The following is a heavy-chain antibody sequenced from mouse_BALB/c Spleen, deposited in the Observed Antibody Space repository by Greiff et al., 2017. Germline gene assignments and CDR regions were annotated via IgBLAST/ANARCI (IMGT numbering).Heavy chain of an antibody. Sequence: QVQLQQSGAELAKPGASVKMSCKASGYTFTSYWMHWVKQRPGQGLEWIGYINPSTGYTEYNQKFKDKATLTADKSSSTAYMQLSSLTSEDSAVYYCARIYYGNGDYWGQGTSVTVSS. CDR1: GYTFTSYW. V-gene: IGHV1-7*01. J-gene: IGHJ4*01. D-gene: IGHD2-1*01. CDR3: ARIYYGNGDY. CDR2: INPSTGYT.